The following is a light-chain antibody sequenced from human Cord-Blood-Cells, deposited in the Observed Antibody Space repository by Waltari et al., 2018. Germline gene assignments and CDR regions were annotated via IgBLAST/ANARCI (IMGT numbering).Light chain of an antibody. CDR1: SRDVGGYNY. Sequence: QSALTQSASVSGSPGQSITISCTGTSRDVGGYNYVSWYQQNPGKAPKLMIYDDSNRPSGVSNRFSGSKSGNTASLTISGLQAEDEADYYCSSYTSSSTWVFGGGTKLTVL. J-gene: IGLJ3*02. CDR3: SSYTSSSTWV. V-gene: IGLV2-14*03. CDR2: DDS.